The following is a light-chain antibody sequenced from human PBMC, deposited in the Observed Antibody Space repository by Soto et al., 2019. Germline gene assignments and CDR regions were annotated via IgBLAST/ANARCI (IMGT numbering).Light chain of an antibody. J-gene: IGLJ1*01. CDR3: CSYAGSSTYV. Sequence: QSVLTQPASVSGSPGPSITISCTGTSSDVGSYNLVSWYQQHPGKAPKLMIYEGSKRPSGVSNRFSGSKSGNTASLTISGLQAEDEADYYCCSYAGSSTYVFGTGTQLTVL. CDR1: SSDVGSYNL. CDR2: EGS. V-gene: IGLV2-23*01.